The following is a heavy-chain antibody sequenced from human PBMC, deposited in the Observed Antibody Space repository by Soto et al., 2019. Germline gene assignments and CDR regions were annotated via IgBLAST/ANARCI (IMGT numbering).Heavy chain of an antibody. Sequence: QVQMVQSGAEVKKPGTSVKVSCKASGYAFINYAVTWVRQAPGEGLEWMGWISPSNDNSYSAQKFQDRVTMSTETSPKTAYMELGALQPAATAVYSCSREGGNTGTSDYWGQGTLVTVSS. CDR3: SREGGNTGTSDY. CDR2: ISPSNDNS. CDR1: GYAFINYA. V-gene: IGHV1-18*01. D-gene: IGHD1-7*01. J-gene: IGHJ4*02.